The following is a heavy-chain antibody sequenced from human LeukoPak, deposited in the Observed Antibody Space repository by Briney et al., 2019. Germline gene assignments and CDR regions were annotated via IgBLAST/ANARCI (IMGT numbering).Heavy chain of an antibody. CDR1: GFTFSNYN. CDR3: ARVRGYYYYYYMDV. CDR2: ITSSSSYK. Sequence: GGSLRLSCAAPGFTFSNYNMNWVRQAPGKGLEWISSITSSSSYKFYADSVKGRFTISRDNAKNSLYLQMNSLRAEDTAVYYCARVRGYYYYYYMDVWGKGTTVTISS. J-gene: IGHJ6*03. D-gene: IGHD5-12*01. V-gene: IGHV3-21*01.